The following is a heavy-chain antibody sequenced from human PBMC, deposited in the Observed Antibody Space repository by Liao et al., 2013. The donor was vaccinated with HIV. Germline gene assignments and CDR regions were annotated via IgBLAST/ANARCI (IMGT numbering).Heavy chain of an antibody. J-gene: IGHJ2*01. Sequence: QVQLQESGPGLVKPSQTLSLTCTVSGDSMSSGNFYWSWIRQPAGKGLEWIGRIYTSGSTKYNPSLKSRVTIAVNTSKNQFSLKLTSVTAADTAVYYCARAPRGFLDPEGYFDLWGPGTLVTVSS. V-gene: IGHV4-61*02. D-gene: IGHD3-3*01. CDR3: ARAPRGFLDPEGYFDL. CDR2: IYTSGST. CDR1: GDSMSSGNFY.